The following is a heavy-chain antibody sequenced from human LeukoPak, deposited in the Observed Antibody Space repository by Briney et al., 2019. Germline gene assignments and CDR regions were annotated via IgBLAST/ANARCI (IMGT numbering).Heavy chain of an antibody. V-gene: IGHV3-21*01. CDR2: ISTSSSFL. D-gene: IGHD6-19*01. Sequence: RSGGSLRLSCAASGFTFSRYSMNWVRQAPGKGLEWVSSISTSSSFLYYADSVKGRFTISRDNAKNSLYLQMNSLRAEDTAVYYCARGRVGQWLVDAFDIWGQGTMVTVSS. CDR3: ARGRVGQWLVDAFDI. J-gene: IGHJ3*02. CDR1: GFTFSRYS.